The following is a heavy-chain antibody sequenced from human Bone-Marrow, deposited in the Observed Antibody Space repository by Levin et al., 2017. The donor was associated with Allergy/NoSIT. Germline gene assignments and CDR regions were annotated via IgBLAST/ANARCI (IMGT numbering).Heavy chain of an antibody. D-gene: IGHD1-26*01. J-gene: IGHJ6*02. CDR3: ARVDSDTSLYYYYGMDV. Sequence: GGSLRLSCAASGFTFSSYGMHWVRQAPGKGLEWVAVIWYDGSNKYYADSVKGRFTISRDNSKNTLYLQMNSLRAEDTAVYYCARVDSDTSLYYYYGMDVWGQGTTVTVSS. CDR2: IWYDGSNK. V-gene: IGHV3-33*01. CDR1: GFTFSSYG.